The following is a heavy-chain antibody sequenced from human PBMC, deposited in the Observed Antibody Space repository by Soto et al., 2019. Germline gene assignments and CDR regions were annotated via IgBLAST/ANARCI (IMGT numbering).Heavy chain of an antibody. J-gene: IGHJ4*02. CDR2: IKQDGSEK. CDR1: GFTFSSYW. D-gene: IGHD3-22*01. V-gene: IGHV3-7*01. CDR3: ARAHLHYYDSSGYRY. Sequence: PGGSLRLSCAASGFTFSSYWMSWVRQAPGKGLEWVANIKQDGSEKYYVDSVKGRFTISRDNAKNSLYLQMNSLRAEDTAVYYCARAHLHYYDSSGYRYWGQGTLVTVSS.